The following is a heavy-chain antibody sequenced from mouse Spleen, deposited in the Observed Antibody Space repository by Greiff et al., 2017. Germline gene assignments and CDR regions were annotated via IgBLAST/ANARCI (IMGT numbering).Heavy chain of an antibody. CDR2: IYPGSGNT. D-gene: IGHD2-12*01. CDR3: ARSGSYYSYDVEDYAMDY. Sequence: VQLVESGAELVRPGASVKLSCKASGYTFTDYYINWVKQRPGQGLEWIARIYPGSGNTYYNEKFKGKATLTAEKSSSTAYMQLSSLTSEDSAVYFCARSGSYYSYDVEDYAMDYWGQGTSVTVSS. V-gene: IGHV1-76*01. CDR1: GYTFTDYY. J-gene: IGHJ4*01.